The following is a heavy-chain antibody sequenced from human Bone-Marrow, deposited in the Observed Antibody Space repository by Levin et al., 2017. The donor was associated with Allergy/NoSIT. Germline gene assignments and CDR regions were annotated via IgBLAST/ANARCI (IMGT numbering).Heavy chain of an antibody. CDR3: ARQRSGSYFPYFDF. V-gene: IGHV3-48*03. CDR2: ISSSGSTI. J-gene: IGHJ4*02. D-gene: IGHD1-26*01. CDR1: GFTFSSYE. Sequence: GGSLRLSCAASGFTFSSYEINWLRQTPRKGLEWVSYISSSGSTIYYSDSVKGRFTISRDNARNSLSLQINSLRVEDTAVYYCARQRSGSYFPYFDFWGQGTLVTVSS.